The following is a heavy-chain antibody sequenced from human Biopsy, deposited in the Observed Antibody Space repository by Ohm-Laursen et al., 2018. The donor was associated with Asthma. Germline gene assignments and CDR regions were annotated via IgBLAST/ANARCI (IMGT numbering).Heavy chain of an antibody. D-gene: IGHD3-16*01. J-gene: IGHJ2*01. CDR3: ARIKIRIGAGTDRYFDL. V-gene: IGHV1-2*06. CDR1: GYPFTDYY. CDR2: IDPNSGGT. Sequence: ASVKVSCKASGYPFTDYYVHWVRQAPGQGLEWMGRIDPNSGGTNYAQKFLGRVTMTRDTSVNTAFMVLSRLRSDDTTVYYCARIKIRIGAGTDRYFDLWGRGTLVTVSS.